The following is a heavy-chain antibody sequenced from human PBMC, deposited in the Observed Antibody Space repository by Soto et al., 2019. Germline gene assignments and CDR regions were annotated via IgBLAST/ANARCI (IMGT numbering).Heavy chain of an antibody. V-gene: IGHV3-74*01. CDR3: ARDRSYAMEV. CDR1: GFSTRDYW. J-gene: IGHJ6*02. CDR2: INGDASST. Sequence: GGSLRLSCEASGFSTRDYWMHWVRQAPGEGLVWVSCINGDASSTTYADSVKGRFTIPRDDAKNTVYLQMTSLRAEDTAVYFCARDRSYAMEVWGQGTRVTVSS.